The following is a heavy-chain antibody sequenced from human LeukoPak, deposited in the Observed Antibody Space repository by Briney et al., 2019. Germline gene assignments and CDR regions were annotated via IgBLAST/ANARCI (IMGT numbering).Heavy chain of an antibody. CDR2: ISSNGGST. Sequence: GGSQRLSCAASGFTFSTYAMHWVRQAPGKGLEYVSAISSNGGSTYYADSVKGRFTISRDNSKNTLYLQMGSLRAEDMAVYYCAKAPNYSIPRYYFDYWGQGTLVTVSS. V-gene: IGHV3-64*02. CDR3: AKAPNYSIPRYYFDY. CDR1: GFTFSTYA. J-gene: IGHJ4*02. D-gene: IGHD6-13*01.